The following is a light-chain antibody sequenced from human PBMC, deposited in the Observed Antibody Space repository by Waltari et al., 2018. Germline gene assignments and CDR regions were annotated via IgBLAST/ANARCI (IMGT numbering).Light chain of an antibody. CDR2: GTS. V-gene: IGKV3D-15*01. CDR1: RSVRST. J-gene: IGKJ1*01. CDR3: QQYDYWPWT. Sequence: IVLTSPPATPSLSPGVSATLSCRASRSVRSTFAWFQQKPGQPPRLLIYGTSTRATGIPARFTGSGSGTEFSLTISSLQPEDFATYYCQQYDYWPWTFGQGTRVETK.